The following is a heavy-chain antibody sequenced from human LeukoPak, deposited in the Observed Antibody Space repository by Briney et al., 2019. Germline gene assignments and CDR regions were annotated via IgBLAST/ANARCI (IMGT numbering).Heavy chain of an antibody. V-gene: IGHV4-34*01. Sequence: SETLSLTCAVYGGTFSGYYWSWIRQPPGQGLERIGEINHSGSTNYNPSLKSRVTISVDTSKNQFSLKLSSVTAADTAVYYCVRSQYYYDSSGYYYWRAFDIWGQGTMVTVSS. CDR2: INHSGST. J-gene: IGHJ3*02. D-gene: IGHD3-22*01. CDR3: VRSQYYYDSSGYYYWRAFDI. CDR1: GGTFSGYY.